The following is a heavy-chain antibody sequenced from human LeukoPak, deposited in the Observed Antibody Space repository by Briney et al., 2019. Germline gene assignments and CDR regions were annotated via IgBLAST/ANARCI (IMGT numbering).Heavy chain of an antibody. Sequence: GGSLRLSCAASGFTFSSYAMSWVRQAPGKGLEWVSGISGSGGSSYYADSVKGRFTISRDNSRNRLYLQMNSLRAEDTAVYYCAKRPRGNYLDPFDYWGQGTLVTVSS. V-gene: IGHV3-23*01. CDR3: AKRPRGNYLDPFDY. D-gene: IGHD3-10*01. CDR2: ISGSGGSS. CDR1: GFTFSSYA. J-gene: IGHJ4*02.